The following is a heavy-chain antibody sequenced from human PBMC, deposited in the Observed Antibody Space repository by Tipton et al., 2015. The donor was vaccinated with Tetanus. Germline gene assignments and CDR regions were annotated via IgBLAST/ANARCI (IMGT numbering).Heavy chain of an antibody. D-gene: IGHD5-12*01. Sequence: LRLSCNVSGGLITTGGYSWGWIRQPPGQGLEWLGYIYQTDSTYYNPSVRSRLTLSLQRSKNQVSLKLSSVTAADTAVYYCVRGRGLGAYSFGFEYWGQGALVTVSS. CDR1: GGLITTGGYS. CDR2: IYQTDST. J-gene: IGHJ4*02. V-gene: IGHV4-30-2*01. CDR3: VRGRGLGAYSFGFEY.